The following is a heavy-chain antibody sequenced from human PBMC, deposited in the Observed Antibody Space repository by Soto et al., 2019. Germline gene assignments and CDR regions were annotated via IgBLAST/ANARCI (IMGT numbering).Heavy chain of an antibody. CDR3: ARGGYYDSSGGSCYFLPGIDY. CDR2: ISPYDGNT. D-gene: IGHD2-15*01. V-gene: IGHV1-18*01. Sequence: ASVKVSCKASGYTFSSYGINWVRQAPGQGLEWLGWISPYDGNTKYAQILQGRVSMTTDTSTKTAYMEVRSLRSDDTAVYYCARGGYYDSSGGSCYFLPGIDYWGQGTLVTVSS. J-gene: IGHJ4*02. CDR1: GYTFSSYG.